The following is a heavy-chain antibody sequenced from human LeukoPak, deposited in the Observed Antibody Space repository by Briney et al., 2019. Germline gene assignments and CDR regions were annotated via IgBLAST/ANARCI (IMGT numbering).Heavy chain of an antibody. J-gene: IGHJ6*03. CDR1: GFTFSTYS. Sequence: PGWSLRLSCAASGFTFSTYSMNWVRQAPGEGPEWVSSISITSSYIYYADSLKGRFTISRDNAKNSLYLQMNSLRAEDTAVYYCARIQLNSYYYYMDVWGKGTTVTVSS. CDR2: ISITSSYI. D-gene: IGHD2-2*01. CDR3: ARIQLNSYYYYMDV. V-gene: IGHV3-21*01.